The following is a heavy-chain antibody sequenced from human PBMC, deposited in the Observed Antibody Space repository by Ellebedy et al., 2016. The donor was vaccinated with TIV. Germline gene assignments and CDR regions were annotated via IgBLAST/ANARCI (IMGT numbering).Heavy chain of an antibody. CDR2: IYSRGDT. D-gene: IGHD3-10*01. CDR3: ARDKGGYYDGSRIVEPGVDV. Sequence: SETLSLXXTVSGDSISRYYWTWIRQPPGKGLEWIGCIYSRGDTNYNPSLKSRVTISVDTSKNHFSLTLSSVNAADTAVYYCARDKGGYYDGSRIVEPGVDVWGQGTTVTVSS. J-gene: IGHJ6*02. CDR1: GDSISRYY. V-gene: IGHV4-59*01.